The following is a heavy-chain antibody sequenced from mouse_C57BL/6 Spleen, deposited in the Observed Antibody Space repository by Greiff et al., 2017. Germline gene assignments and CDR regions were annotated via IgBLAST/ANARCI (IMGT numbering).Heavy chain of an antibody. CDR2: IDPSDSYT. J-gene: IGHJ1*03. D-gene: IGHD1-1*01. CDR3: ARKWDYGDGSSSGYFDV. Sequence: VQLQQPGAELVKPGASVKLSCKASGYTFTSYWMQWVKQRPGQGLEWIGEIDPSDSYTNYNQKFKGKATLTVDTSSSTAYMQLSSLTSEDSAVYYCARKWDYGDGSSSGYFDVWGTGTTVTVSS. CDR1: GYTFTSYW. V-gene: IGHV1-50*01.